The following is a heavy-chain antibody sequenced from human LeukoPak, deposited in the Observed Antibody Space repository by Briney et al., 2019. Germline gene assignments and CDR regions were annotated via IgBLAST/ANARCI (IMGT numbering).Heavy chain of an antibody. CDR2: IYYSGST. D-gene: IGHD5-18*01. V-gene: IGHV4-34*11. CDR3: ARDRGDTAMAHPFDY. CDR1: GGSFSGYY. J-gene: IGHJ4*02. Sequence: SETLSLTCAVYGGSFSGYYWGWIRQPPGKGLEWIGSIYYSGSTNYNPSLKSRVTISIDTSKNQFSLKLSSVTAAGTAVYYCARDRGDTAMAHPFDYWGQGTLVTVSS.